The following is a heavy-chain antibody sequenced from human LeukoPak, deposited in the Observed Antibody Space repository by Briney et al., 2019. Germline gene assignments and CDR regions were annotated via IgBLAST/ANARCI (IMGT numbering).Heavy chain of an antibody. J-gene: IGHJ3*02. Sequence: SVKVSCKASGGTFSSHAISWVRQAPGQGLEWMGGIIPIFGTANYAQKFQGRVTITADESTSTAYMELSSLRSEDTAVYYCARGHDSRDDAFDIWGQGTMVTVSS. CDR3: ARGHDSRDDAFDI. V-gene: IGHV1-69*01. D-gene: IGHD6-13*01. CDR1: GGTFSSHA. CDR2: IIPIFGTA.